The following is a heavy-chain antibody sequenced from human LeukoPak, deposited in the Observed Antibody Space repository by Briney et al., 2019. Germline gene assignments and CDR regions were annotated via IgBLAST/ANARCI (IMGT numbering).Heavy chain of an antibody. D-gene: IGHD3-3*01. CDR3: ARDSNIDDFWSGYSFDY. CDR2: IIPIFGTA. J-gene: IGHJ4*02. CDR1: GGTFSSYA. V-gene: IGHV1-69*01. Sequence: ASVKVSCKASGGTFSSYAISWVRQAPGQGLEWMGGIIPIFGTANYAQKFQGRVTITADESTSTAYMELSSLRSEDTAVYYCARDSNIDDFWSGYSFDYWGQGTLVTVSS.